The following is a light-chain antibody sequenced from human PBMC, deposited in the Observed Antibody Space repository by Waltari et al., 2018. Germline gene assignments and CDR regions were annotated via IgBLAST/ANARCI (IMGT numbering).Light chain of an antibody. Sequence: WYHQRVGNAPKRMLYEFTNRPARVSYRYSGSKSGNTASRTISALQAEDEADYYCSSYTASSTWVFGGGTKLTVL. CDR2: EFT. CDR3: SSYTASSTWV. J-gene: IGLJ3*02. V-gene: IGLV2-14*01.